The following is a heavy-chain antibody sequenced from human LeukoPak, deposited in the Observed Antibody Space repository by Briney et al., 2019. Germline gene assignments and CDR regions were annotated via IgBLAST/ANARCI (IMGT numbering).Heavy chain of an antibody. CDR3: AGRFEYYDILTGYSMTGFDY. V-gene: IGHV4-39*01. D-gene: IGHD3-9*01. CDR1: GGSISSSSYY. Sequence: SETLSLTCTVSGGSISSSSYYWGWIRQPPGKGLEWIGSIYYSGSTYYNPSLKSRVTISVDTSKNQFSLKLSSVTAADTAVYYCAGRFEYYDILTGYSMTGFDYWGQGTLVTVSS. J-gene: IGHJ4*02. CDR2: IYYSGST.